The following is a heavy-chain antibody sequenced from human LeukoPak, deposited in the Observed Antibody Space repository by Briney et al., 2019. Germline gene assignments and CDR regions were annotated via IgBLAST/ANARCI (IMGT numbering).Heavy chain of an antibody. D-gene: IGHD3-16*01. CDR2: IYYSGST. V-gene: IGHV4-30-4*01. CDR1: GGSISSGDYY. J-gene: IGHJ6*02. CDR3: ARTIGRVFGASPYYYYYGMDV. Sequence: SETLSLTCTVSGGSISSGDYYWSWIRQPPGKGLEWIGYIYYSGSTYYNPSLKSRVTISVDTSKNQFSLKLSSVTAADTAVYYCARTIGRVFGASPYYYYYGMDVWGQGTTVTVSS.